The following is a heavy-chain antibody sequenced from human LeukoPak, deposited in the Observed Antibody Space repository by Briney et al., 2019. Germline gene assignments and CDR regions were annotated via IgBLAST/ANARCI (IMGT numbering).Heavy chain of an antibody. V-gene: IGHV1-8*01. CDR2: MNPNSGNT. Sequence: RRASVKVSCKASGYTFTSYDINWVRQATGQGLEWMGWMNPNSGNTGYAQKFQGRVTMTRNTSISTAYMELSSLRSEDTAVYYCARAGLYYDTLTGRTYGMDVWGQGTTVTVSS. CDR3: ARAGLYYDTLTGRTYGMDV. D-gene: IGHD3-9*01. J-gene: IGHJ6*02. CDR1: GYTFTSYD.